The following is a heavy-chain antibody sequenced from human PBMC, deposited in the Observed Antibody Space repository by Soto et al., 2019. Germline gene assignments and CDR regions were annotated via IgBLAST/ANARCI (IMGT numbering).Heavy chain of an antibody. CDR2: ITMDGSHT. Sequence: GGSLRLSCAASGFTFFIYGMHWVRQAPGKGLVRVSRITMDGSHTYYADSVKGRFTISRDNAKNTLYLQMNSLRVDDTAVYYCARGPRGLYHHDYWGQGALVTVSS. J-gene: IGHJ4*02. D-gene: IGHD2-2*01. CDR1: GFTFFIYG. CDR3: ARGPRGLYHHDY. V-gene: IGHV3-74*01.